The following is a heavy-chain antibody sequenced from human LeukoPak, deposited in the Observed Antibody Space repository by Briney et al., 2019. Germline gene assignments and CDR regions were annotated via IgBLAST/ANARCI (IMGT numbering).Heavy chain of an antibody. CDR2: IYYSGNT. D-gene: IGHD3-22*01. Sequence: GSLRLSCAASGFTFSSYGMSWVRQAPGKGPESIGTIYYSGNTYYNPSLKSRVTISEDTSKNQFFLKLNSVTAADTAMYYCAMQSMRVDKIVVAFDIWGQGTMVTVSS. CDR3: AMQSMRVDKIVVAFDI. CDR1: GFTFSSYG. J-gene: IGHJ3*02. V-gene: IGHV4-59*05.